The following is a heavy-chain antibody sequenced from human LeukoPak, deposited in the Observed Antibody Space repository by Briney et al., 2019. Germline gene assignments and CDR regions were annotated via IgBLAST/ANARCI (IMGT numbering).Heavy chain of an antibody. CDR3: ARAPRGVRGVSYDY. J-gene: IGHJ4*02. CDR1: GGSISSGGYY. V-gene: IGHV4-31*03. CDR2: IYYSGST. D-gene: IGHD3-10*01. Sequence: SQTLSLTCTVSGGSISSGGYYWSWTRRHPGKGLEWLGYIYYSGSTYYNPSLKSRVTISVDTSKNQFSLKLSSVTAADTAVYYCARAPRGVRGVSYDYWGQGTLVTVSS.